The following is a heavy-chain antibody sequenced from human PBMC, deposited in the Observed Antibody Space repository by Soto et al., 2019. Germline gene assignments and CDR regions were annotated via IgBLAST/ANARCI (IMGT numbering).Heavy chain of an antibody. CDR2: IYYSGST. D-gene: IGHD6-19*01. V-gene: IGHV4-59*01. J-gene: IGHJ5*02. CDR1: GGSISTYY. Sequence: QVQLQESSAGLVKPSETLSLTCTVSGGSISTYYWSWIRQPPGKGLEWIGYIYYSGSTNYNPSLKSRVTISLDTSKNQFSLRLSSVTAADTAVYFCARETYSSGWYYWFDPWGQGTLVTVSS. CDR3: ARETYSSGWYYWFDP.